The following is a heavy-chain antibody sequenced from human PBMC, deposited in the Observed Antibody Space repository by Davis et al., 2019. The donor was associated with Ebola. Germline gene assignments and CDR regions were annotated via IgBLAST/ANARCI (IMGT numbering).Heavy chain of an antibody. V-gene: IGHV4-34*01. D-gene: IGHD4-17*01. CDR2: INHSGST. CDR1: GGSFSGYY. Sequence: SETLSLTCAVYGGSFSGYYWSWIRQPPGKGLEWIGEINHSGSTNYNPSLKSRVTISVDTSKNQFSLKLSSVTAADTAVYYCARYFDGDYSYWGQGTLVTVSS. J-gene: IGHJ4*02. CDR3: ARYFDGDYSY.